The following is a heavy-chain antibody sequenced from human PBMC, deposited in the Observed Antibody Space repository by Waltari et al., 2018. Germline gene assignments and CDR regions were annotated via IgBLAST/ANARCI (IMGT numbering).Heavy chain of an antibody. CDR2: IYTSGST. V-gene: IGHV4-61*09. Sequence: QVQLQESGPGLVKPSQTLSLTCTVSGGSISSGSYYWSWIRQPAGKGLEWIGYIYTSGSTNYHPSLKSRVTISVDTSKNQFSLKLSSVTAADTAVYYCARISVYYYYGMDVWGQGTTVTVPS. CDR3: ARISVYYYYGMDV. CDR1: GGSISSGSYY. J-gene: IGHJ6*02.